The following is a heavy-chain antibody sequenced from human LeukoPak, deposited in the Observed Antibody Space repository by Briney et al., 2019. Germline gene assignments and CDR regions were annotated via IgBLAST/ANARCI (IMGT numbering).Heavy chain of an antibody. CDR3: ARGPYFYYMDV. Sequence: PGGSLTLTCAASGFTVSSNYMSWVRQAPGKGLEWVSVIYSGGSTYYADSVKGRFTISRDNSKNTLYLQMNSLRAEDTAVYYCARGPYFYYMDVSGKRTTVTVSS. CDR1: GFTVSSNY. CDR2: IYSGGST. D-gene: IGHD2-21*01. J-gene: IGHJ6*03. V-gene: IGHV3-53*01.